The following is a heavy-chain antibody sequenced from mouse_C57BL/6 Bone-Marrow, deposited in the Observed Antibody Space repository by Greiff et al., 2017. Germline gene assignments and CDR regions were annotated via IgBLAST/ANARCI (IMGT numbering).Heavy chain of an antibody. V-gene: IGHV1-74*01. D-gene: IGHD2-3*01. CDR3: AIKFLDGYYEGY. J-gene: IGHJ2*01. CDR2: IHPSDSDT. Sequence: QVHVKQPGAELVKPGASVKVSCKASGYTFTSYWMHWVKQRPGQGLEWIGRIHPSDSDTNYNQKFKGKATLTVDKSSSTAYMQLSSLTSEDSAVYYCAIKFLDGYYEGYWGQGTTLTVSS. CDR1: GYTFTSYW.